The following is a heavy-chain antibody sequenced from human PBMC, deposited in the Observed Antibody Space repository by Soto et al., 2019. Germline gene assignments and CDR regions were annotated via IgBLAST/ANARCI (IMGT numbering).Heavy chain of an antibody. V-gene: IGHV3-53*01. CDR2: IYSGGST. CDR3: AKSFPTPVGREYQLLFVAFDI. CDR1: EFTVTSNY. Sequence: GGSLRLSCAASEFTVTSNYMSWVRQAPGKGLEWVSVIYSGGSTYYADFVKGRFTISRDNSKNTLYLQMNSLRAEDTAVYYCAKSFPTPVGREYQLLFVAFDIWGQGTMVTVSS. D-gene: IGHD2-2*01. J-gene: IGHJ3*02.